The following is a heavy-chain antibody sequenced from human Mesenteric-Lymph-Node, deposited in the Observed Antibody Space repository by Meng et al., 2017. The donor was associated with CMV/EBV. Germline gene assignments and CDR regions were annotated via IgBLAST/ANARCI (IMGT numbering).Heavy chain of an antibody. CDR2: ITSGGTT. CDR3: ARVSTFHYNAMDV. V-gene: IGHV3-11*04. CDR1: GFIFSDYY. Sequence: GGSLRLSCAASGFIFSDYYIRWIRQAPGKGLEWISYITSGGTTYYADSVKGRFTISRDNAKKSLYLQMNSLRVEDTAVYYCARVSTFHYNAMDVWGQGTTVTVSS. J-gene: IGHJ6*02. D-gene: IGHD2-2*01.